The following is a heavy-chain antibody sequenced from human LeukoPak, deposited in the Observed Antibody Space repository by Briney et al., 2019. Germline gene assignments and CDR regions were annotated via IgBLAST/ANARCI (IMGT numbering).Heavy chain of an antibody. CDR3: AKEYSSGWHDAFDI. Sequence: GGSLRLSCVASGVTFSNYGIHWVRQAPGKGLEWVAFIRYDGSNKYYADSVRGRFTISRDNSKNTLYLQMNSLRAGDTAVYYCAKEYSSGWHDAFDIWGQGTMVTVSS. CDR1: GVTFSNYG. CDR2: IRYDGSNK. D-gene: IGHD6-19*01. J-gene: IGHJ3*02. V-gene: IGHV3-30*02.